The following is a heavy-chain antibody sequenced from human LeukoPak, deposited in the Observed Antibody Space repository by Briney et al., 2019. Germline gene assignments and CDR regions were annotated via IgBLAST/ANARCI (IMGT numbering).Heavy chain of an antibody. CDR2: IYSNEHT. D-gene: IGHD2-2*01. Sequence: SETLSLTCSVSGDSITSFDWSWVRQPAGKGLEWIGRIYSNEHTYSNPSLRGRVTISVDKSRNLVSLRLSSVAAADTGVYYCARDRGIGVVESRVAFDLWGQGTMVTVSS. V-gene: IGHV4-4*07. J-gene: IGHJ3*01. CDR3: ARDRGIGVVESRVAFDL. CDR1: GDSITSFD.